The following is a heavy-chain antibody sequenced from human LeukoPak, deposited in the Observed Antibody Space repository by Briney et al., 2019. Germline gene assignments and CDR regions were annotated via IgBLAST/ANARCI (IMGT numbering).Heavy chain of an antibody. D-gene: IGHD2-15*01. CDR1: GFTFSSYS. CDR3: ARDASRDIVVVVAATTFDY. V-gene: IGHV3-48*04. CDR2: ISSSSSTI. Sequence: PGGSLRLSCAASGFTFSSYSMNWVRQAPGKGLEWVPYISSSSSTIYYADSVKGRFTISRDSAKNSLYLQMDSLRAEDTAVYYCARDASRDIVVVVAATTFDYWGQGTLVTVSS. J-gene: IGHJ4*02.